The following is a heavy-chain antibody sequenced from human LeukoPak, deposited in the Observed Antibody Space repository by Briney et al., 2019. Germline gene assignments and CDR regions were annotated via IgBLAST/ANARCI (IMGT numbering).Heavy chain of an antibody. V-gene: IGHV3-23*01. CDR2: ISGRGDNT. J-gene: IGHJ4*02. CDR1: GFTFSNYA. D-gene: IGHD3-3*01. CDR3: ASQIFGVVISYFDY. Sequence: GGSLRLSCAASGFTFSNYAVSWVRQAPGKGLEWVSAISGRGDNTYYADSVRGRFTISRDNAKNSLYLQMNSLRAEDTAVYYCASQIFGVVISYFDYWGQGTLVTVSS.